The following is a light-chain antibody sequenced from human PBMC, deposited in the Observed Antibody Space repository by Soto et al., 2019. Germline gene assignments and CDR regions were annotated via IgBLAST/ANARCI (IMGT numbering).Light chain of an antibody. CDR1: QGIGDT. CDR2: DTS. CDR3: PHHMFWPLT. Sequence: EVVMRQSPATLSVSPGECATLSCRSSQGIGDTLAWYQHKPGQTPRLLIYDTSTRATCVPTRFSDSRSGAEFTLTILCLQSEVFAGYSCPHHMFWPLTFGGGTKVEIK. V-gene: IGKV3-15*01. J-gene: IGKJ4*01.